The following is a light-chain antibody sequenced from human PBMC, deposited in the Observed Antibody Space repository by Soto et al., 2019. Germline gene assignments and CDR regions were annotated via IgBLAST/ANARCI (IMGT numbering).Light chain of an antibody. V-gene: IGKV3-15*01. J-gene: IGKJ1*01. CDR3: QQYGRSPTT. Sequence: DIVMTQSPATMSLSQGERAPLSCRASQSVSANLAWYQQKPGQAPRLLIYGASTRATGIPARFSGSGSGTDFTLTISRLEPEDFAAYYCQQYGRSPTTFGQGTKVDI. CDR1: QSVSAN. CDR2: GAS.